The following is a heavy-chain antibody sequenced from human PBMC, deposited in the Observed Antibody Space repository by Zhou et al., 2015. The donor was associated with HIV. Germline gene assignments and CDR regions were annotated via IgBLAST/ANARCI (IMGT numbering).Heavy chain of an antibody. CDR2: ISAYNGNT. CDR3: ASTDSSGRELDY. V-gene: IGHV1-18*01. D-gene: IGHD6-19*01. CDR1: GYTFTTYD. Sequence: QVQWVQSGAEVKKPGASVKVSCEASGYTFTTYDINWVRQATGQGLEWMGWISAYNGNTNYAQKLQGRVTMTTDTSTSTAYMELRSLRSDDTAVYYCASTDSSGRELDYWGQGTLVTVSS. J-gene: IGHJ4*02.